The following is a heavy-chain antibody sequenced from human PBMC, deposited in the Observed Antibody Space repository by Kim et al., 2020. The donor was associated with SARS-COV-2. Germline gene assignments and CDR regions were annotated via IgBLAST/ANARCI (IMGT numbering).Heavy chain of an antibody. V-gene: IGHV1-2*02. CDR3: SRELITIVRGVRDLLGY. D-gene: IGHD3-10*01. CDR2: INPKSGGT. J-gene: IGHJ4*01. Sequence: ASVKVSCKASGYTFTGYYMHWVRQAPGQGLEWMGWINPKSGGTNYAQKFQGRVTMTRDTSVSTAYMELSRLRSDDKAGYYCSRELITIVRGVRDLLGYWG. CDR1: GYTFTGYY.